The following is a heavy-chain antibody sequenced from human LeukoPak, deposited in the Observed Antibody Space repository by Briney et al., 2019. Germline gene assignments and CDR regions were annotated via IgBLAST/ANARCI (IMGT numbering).Heavy chain of an antibody. D-gene: IGHD4-17*01. Sequence: GGSLRLSCAASGFTFSSYSMNWVRQAPGKGLEWVSSISSSSSYIYYADSVKGRFTISRDNAKNSLYLQMNSLRAEDTAVYYCAREDWRLRRAFDIWGQGTMVTVSS. V-gene: IGHV3-21*01. J-gene: IGHJ3*02. CDR3: AREDWRLRRAFDI. CDR1: GFTFSSYS. CDR2: ISSSSSYI.